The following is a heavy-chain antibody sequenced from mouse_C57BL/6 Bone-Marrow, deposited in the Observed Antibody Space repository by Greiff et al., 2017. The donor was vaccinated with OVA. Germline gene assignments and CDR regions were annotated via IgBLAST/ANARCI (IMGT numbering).Heavy chain of an antibody. D-gene: IGHD1-1*01. CDR3: TTHYYGRDFDY. V-gene: IGHV14-1*01. Sequence: VQLQQSGAELVRPGASVKLSCTASGFNIKDYYMHWVKQRPEQGLEWIGRIDPEDGDTEYAPKFQGKATMTAYTSSNTAYLQLSSLTSEDTAVYYCTTHYYGRDFDYWGQGTTLTVSS. CDR1: GFNIKDYY. CDR2: IDPEDGDT. J-gene: IGHJ2*01.